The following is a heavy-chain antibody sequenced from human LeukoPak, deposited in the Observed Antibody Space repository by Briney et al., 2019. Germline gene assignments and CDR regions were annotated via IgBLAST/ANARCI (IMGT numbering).Heavy chain of an antibody. CDR3: ATLILRAAPYYLDY. Sequence: GESLKISCKGSGYRFTNYWISWVRQMPGKGLEWMGRIDPSDSYTDYSPSFKGHVTFSVDKSITTAYLQWSSLKASDTAMYYCATLILRAAPYYLDYWGQGTLVTVSS. V-gene: IGHV5-10-1*01. CDR2: IDPSDSYT. D-gene: IGHD3-16*01. CDR1: GYRFTNYW. J-gene: IGHJ4*02.